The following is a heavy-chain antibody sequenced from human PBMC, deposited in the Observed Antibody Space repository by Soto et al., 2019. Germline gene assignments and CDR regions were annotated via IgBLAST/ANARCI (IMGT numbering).Heavy chain of an antibody. CDR3: AREQQLVPLYYYGMDV. V-gene: IGHV3-30-3*01. D-gene: IGHD6-6*01. J-gene: IGHJ6*02. CDR2: ISYDGSNK. CDR1: GFTFSSYA. Sequence: SLRLSCAASGFTFSSYAMHWVRQAPGKGLEWVAVISYDGSNKYYADSVKGRFTISRDNSKNTLYLQMNSLRAEDTAVYYCAREQQLVPLYYYGMDVWGQGTTVTVSS.